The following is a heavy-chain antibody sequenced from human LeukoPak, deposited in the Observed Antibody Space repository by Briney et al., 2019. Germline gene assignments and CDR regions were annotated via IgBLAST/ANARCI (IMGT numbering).Heavy chain of an antibody. V-gene: IGHV3-7*01. CDR1: GFTFSSYW. Sequence: GGSLRLSCAASGFTFSSYWMSWVRQAPGKGLEWVANIKQDGGEKYYVDSVKGRFTISRDNDKNSLYLQMNSLRAEDTAVYYCARALGIAAAGTNYYYYYYMDVWGKGTTVTVSS. CDR2: IKQDGGEK. D-gene: IGHD6-13*01. CDR3: ARALGIAAAGTNYYYYYYMDV. J-gene: IGHJ6*03.